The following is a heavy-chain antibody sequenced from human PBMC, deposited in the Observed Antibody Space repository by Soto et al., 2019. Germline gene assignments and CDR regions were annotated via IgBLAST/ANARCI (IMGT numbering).Heavy chain of an antibody. J-gene: IGHJ3*01. V-gene: IGHV4-4*02. D-gene: IGHD2-15*01. CDR2: IYHSGAT. CDR1: RFPVTNNKY. CDR3: AGDSRDCTDGGCSIMRDAFDV. Sequence: QAQLQESGPGLVRPSGTLSLTCTVSRFPVTNNKYWNWFRQSPGNALEWIGEIYHSGATYYNPSLSGGASISMEKSKNQSSLNPTSVTAADTAVYYCAGDSRDCTDGGCSIMRDAFDVWGKGTLVTVSS.